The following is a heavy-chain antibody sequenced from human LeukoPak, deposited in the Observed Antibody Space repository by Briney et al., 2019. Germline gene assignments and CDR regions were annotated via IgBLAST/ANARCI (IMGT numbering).Heavy chain of an antibody. CDR1: GFTFSSYA. Sequence: GGSLRLSCAASGFTFSSYAMSWVRQAPGKGLEWVSAISGSGGSTYYADSVKGRFTISRDNSKNTLYLQMNSLRAEDTAVYYCAKGLGYCSGGSCYSVYYYGMDVWGKGTTVTVSS. D-gene: IGHD2-15*01. CDR2: ISGSGGST. CDR3: AKGLGYCSGGSCYSVYYYGMDV. J-gene: IGHJ6*04. V-gene: IGHV3-23*01.